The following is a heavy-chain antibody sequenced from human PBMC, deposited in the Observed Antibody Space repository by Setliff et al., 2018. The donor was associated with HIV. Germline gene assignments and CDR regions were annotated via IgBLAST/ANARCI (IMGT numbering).Heavy chain of an antibody. CDR3: ARDMTTPFDY. J-gene: IGHJ4*02. Sequence: ASVKVSCKASGYTFINYAMNWVRQAPGQGLEWMGWISAHNGHTNYAQKFQGRVTMTTDTSTSTAYMELRSLRSDDTAVYYCARDMTTPFDYWGQGTLVTVSS. CDR2: ISAHNGHT. V-gene: IGHV1-18*04. CDR1: GYTFINYA. D-gene: IGHD4-17*01.